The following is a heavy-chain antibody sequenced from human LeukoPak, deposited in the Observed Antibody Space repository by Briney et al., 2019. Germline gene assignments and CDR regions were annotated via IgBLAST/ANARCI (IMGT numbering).Heavy chain of an antibody. D-gene: IGHD1-26*01. J-gene: IGHJ4*02. CDR1: GFTFSSYA. Sequence: GGSLRLSCAASGFTFSSYAMRWVRQAPGKGLEWVAVISYDGRNKYYADSVEGRFTISRYNSKNTLYLQMNSLRAEATAVYYCARDFLVGGIDYWGQGTLVTVSS. V-gene: IGHV3-30*04. CDR3: ARDFLVGGIDY. CDR2: ISYDGRNK.